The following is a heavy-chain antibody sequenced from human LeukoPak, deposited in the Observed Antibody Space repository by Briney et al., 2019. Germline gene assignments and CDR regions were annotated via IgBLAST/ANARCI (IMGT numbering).Heavy chain of an antibody. CDR1: GFTFSSYA. J-gene: IGHJ4*02. V-gene: IGHV3-23*01. Sequence: GGSLRLSCAVSGFTFSSYAMSWVRQAPGKGLVWVSAISGSGGSTYYADSVKGRFTISRDNSKNTLYLQMNSLRAEDTAVYYCAKHLITMIVVVYFDYWGQGTLVTVSS. D-gene: IGHD3-22*01. CDR2: ISGSGGST. CDR3: AKHLITMIVVVYFDY.